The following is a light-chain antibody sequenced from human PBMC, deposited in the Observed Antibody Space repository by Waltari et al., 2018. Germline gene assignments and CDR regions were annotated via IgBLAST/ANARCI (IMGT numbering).Light chain of an antibody. Sequence: QSALTQPASVSGSPGQSIIISCSGTSSPVATYNYVSWYQQHPGKAPTRMIYEVSNRPSGVSNRFSGSKSGNTASLTISGLQAEDEADYYCSSYTSSSTLLFGTVTKVTVL. CDR1: SSPVATYNY. CDR3: SSYTSSSTLL. V-gene: IGLV2-14*01. CDR2: EVS. J-gene: IGLJ1*01.